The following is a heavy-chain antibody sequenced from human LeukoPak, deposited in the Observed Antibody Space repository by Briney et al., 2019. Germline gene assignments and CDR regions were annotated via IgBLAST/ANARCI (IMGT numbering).Heavy chain of an antibody. CDR1: GFTFSSYW. V-gene: IGHV3-7*01. CDR3: ASGGGEYQLLPDAFDI. J-gene: IGHJ3*02. CDR2: IKQDGSEK. D-gene: IGHD2-2*01. Sequence: GGSLRLSCAASGFTFSSYWMSWVRQAPGKGLEWVANIKQDGSEKYYVDSVKGRFTISRDNAKNSLYLQMNSLRAEDTAVYYCASGGGEYQLLPDAFDIRGQGTMVTVSS.